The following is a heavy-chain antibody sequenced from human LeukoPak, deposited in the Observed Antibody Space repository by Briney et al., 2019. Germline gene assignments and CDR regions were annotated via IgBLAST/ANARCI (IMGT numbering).Heavy chain of an antibody. CDR2: IWYDGSNK. CDR3: AAIGMKS. Sequence: GGSLRLSCAASGFTFSSYGMHWVRQAPGNGLEWVAVIWYDGSNKYYADSVKGRFTISRDNSKNTLYLQMNSLRAEDTAVYYCAAIGMKSWGQGTLVTVSS. J-gene: IGHJ4*02. V-gene: IGHV3-33*01. CDR1: GFTFSSYG. D-gene: IGHD1-26*01.